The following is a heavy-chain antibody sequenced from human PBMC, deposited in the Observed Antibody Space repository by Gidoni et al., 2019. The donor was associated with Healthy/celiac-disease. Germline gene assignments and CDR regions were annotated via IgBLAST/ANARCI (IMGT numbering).Heavy chain of an antibody. J-gene: IGHJ4*02. V-gene: IGHV3-30*18. CDR1: GFTFSSYG. CDR3: AKDARVGSGSYIFDY. Sequence: QVQLVESGGGVVQPGRSLRLSCAASGFTFSSYGMHWVRQAPGKGLEWVAVISYDGSNKYYADSVKGRFTISRDNSKNTLYLQMNSLRAEDTAVYYCAKDARVGSGSYIFDYWGQGTLVTVSS. CDR2: ISYDGSNK. D-gene: IGHD3-10*01.